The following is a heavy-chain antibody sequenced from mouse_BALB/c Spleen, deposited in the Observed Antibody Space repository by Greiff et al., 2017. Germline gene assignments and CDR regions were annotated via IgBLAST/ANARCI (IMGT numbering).Heavy chain of an antibody. J-gene: IGHJ2*01. D-gene: IGHD1-1*01. CDR1: GFTFNTYA. CDR2: IRSKSNNYAT. Sequence: EVKVVESGGGLVQPKGSLKLSCAASGFTFNTYAMNWVRQAPGKGLEWVARIRSKSNNYATYYADSVKDRFTISRDDSQSMLYLQMNNLKTEDTAMYYCVRSSNFDYWGQGTTLTVSS. V-gene: IGHV10-1*02. CDR3: VRSSNFDY.